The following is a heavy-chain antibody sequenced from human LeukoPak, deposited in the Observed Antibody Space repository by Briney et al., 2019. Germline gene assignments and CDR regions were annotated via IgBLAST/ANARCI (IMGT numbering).Heavy chain of an antibody. CDR2: ISAYNGNT. Sequence: GASVNVSCKASGYTFTSYGISWVRQAPGQGLEWMGWISAYNGNTNYAQKLQGRVTMTTDTSTSTAYMELRSLRSDDTAVYYCARAGAVAGSLGFGLSDYWGQGTLVTVSS. J-gene: IGHJ4*02. D-gene: IGHD6-19*01. V-gene: IGHV1-18*01. CDR3: ARAGAVAGSLGFGLSDY. CDR1: GYTFTSYG.